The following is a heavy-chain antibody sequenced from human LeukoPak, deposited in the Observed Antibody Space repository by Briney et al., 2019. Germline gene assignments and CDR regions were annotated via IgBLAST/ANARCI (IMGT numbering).Heavy chain of an antibody. D-gene: IGHD3-10*01. CDR3: ARGVGFGEQSLNYYYYMDV. Sequence: GASVKVSCKASGYTFTSYDINWVRQATGQGLEWMGWMNPNSGNTGYAQKFQGRVTMTRNTSISTAYMELSSLRSEDTAVYYCARGVGFGEQSLNYYYYMDVWGKGTTVTISS. CDR1: GYTFTSYD. J-gene: IGHJ6*03. V-gene: IGHV1-8*01. CDR2: MNPNSGNT.